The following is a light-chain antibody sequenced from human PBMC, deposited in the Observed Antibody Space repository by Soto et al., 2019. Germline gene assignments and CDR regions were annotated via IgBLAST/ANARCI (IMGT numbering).Light chain of an antibody. CDR2: DAF. CDR3: QQRTTWPLIFT. Sequence: ETVLTQSPATLSLSPGERATLSCRASQSVSSFLAWYQQKPGQAPRLLIYDAFNRATGIPTRFSGSGSGTDFTLTISSLEPEDFAVHYCQQRTTWPLIFTFGPGTKVDIK. V-gene: IGKV3-11*01. CDR1: QSVSSF. J-gene: IGKJ3*01.